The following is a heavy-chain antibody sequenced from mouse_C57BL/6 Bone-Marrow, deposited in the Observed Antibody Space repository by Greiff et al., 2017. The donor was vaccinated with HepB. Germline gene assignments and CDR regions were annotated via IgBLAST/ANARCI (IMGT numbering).Heavy chain of an antibody. CDR2: ISNGGGST. Sequence: EVKLVESGGGLVQPGGSLKLSCAASGFTFSDYYMYWVRQTPEKRLEWVAYISNGGGSTYYPDTVKGRFTISSDNAKNTLYLQMSRLKSEDTAMYYCARHCGNFDVWGTGTTVTVSS. CDR1: GFTFSDYY. V-gene: IGHV5-12*01. D-gene: IGHD1-1*02. J-gene: IGHJ1*03. CDR3: ARHCGNFDV.